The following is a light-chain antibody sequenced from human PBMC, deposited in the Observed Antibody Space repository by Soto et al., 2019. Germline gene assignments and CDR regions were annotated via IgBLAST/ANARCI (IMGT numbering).Light chain of an antibody. J-gene: IGLJ1*01. Sequence: QSVLTQPPSASGSPGQSVTISFTGTMNDIGAYEFVSWYQHHPGKAPKLIIYEVVQRPSGVPDRFSGSKSGNTASLTVSGLQAADEADYYCKSYAGSNTYVFGTGTKVTVL. CDR2: EVV. CDR1: MNDIGAYEF. CDR3: KSYAGSNTYV. V-gene: IGLV2-8*01.